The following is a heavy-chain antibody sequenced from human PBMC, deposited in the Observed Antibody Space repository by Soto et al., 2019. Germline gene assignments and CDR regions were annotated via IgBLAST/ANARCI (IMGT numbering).Heavy chain of an antibody. CDR3: ARHVRLHEINWFDP. J-gene: IGHJ5*02. Sequence: PSETLSLTCTVSGGPISSSSYYWGWIRQPPGKGLEWIGSIYYSGSTYYNPSPKSRVTISVDTSKNQFSLKLSSVTAADTAVYYCARHVRLHEINWFDPWGQRTLVTVSS. CDR2: IYYSGST. V-gene: IGHV4-39*01. D-gene: IGHD4-4*01. CDR1: GGPISSSSYY.